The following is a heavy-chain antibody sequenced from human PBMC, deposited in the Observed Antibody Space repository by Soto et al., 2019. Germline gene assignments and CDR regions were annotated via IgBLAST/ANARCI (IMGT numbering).Heavy chain of an antibody. V-gene: IGHV3-21*01. Sequence: EVQLVESGGGLVKPGGSLRLSCAASGFTFSSYSMNWVRQAPGKGLEWVSSISSSSSYIYYADSVKGRFTISRDNAKNSLYLQMNSRRAEDTAVYYCAREPYCSSTSCEEDYWGQGTLVTVSS. J-gene: IGHJ4*02. CDR3: AREPYCSSTSCEEDY. CDR1: GFTFSSYS. D-gene: IGHD2-2*01. CDR2: ISSSSSYI.